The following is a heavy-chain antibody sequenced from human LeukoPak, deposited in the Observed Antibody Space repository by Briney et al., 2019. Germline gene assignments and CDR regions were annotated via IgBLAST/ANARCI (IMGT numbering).Heavy chain of an antibody. V-gene: IGHV3-30*02. D-gene: IGHD5-24*01. CDR1: GFTFSNHG. CDR3: AKVLRDEYIA. Sequence: ESGGSLRLSCAASGFTFSNHGMHWVRQAPGKGLEWVAFIRNDGNDKYYADSVKGRFTISRDTSKNTLFLQMNSLRTEDTAVYYCAKVLRDEYIAWGQGTLVTVSS. CDR2: IRNDGNDK. J-gene: IGHJ5*02.